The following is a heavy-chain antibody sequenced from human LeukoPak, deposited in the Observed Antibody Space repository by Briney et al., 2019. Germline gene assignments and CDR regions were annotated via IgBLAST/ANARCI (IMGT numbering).Heavy chain of an antibody. J-gene: IGHJ4*02. CDR3: ARGGLRTTLAAAGNRMDYFDY. D-gene: IGHD6-13*01. CDR1: GFTFSSYG. CDR2: ISYDGSNK. V-gene: IGHV3-30*03. Sequence: GRSLRLSCAASGFTFSSYGMHWVRQAPGKGLEWVAVISYDGSNKYYADSVKGRFTISRDNSKNTLYLQMNSLRAEDTAVYYCARGGLRTTLAAAGNRMDYFDYWGQGTLVTVSS.